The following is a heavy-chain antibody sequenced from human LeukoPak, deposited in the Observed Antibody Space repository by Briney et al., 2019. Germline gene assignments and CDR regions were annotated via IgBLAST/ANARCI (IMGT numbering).Heavy chain of an antibody. D-gene: IGHD5-18*01. CDR1: GGSISSGGYY. CDR2: IYYSGST. Sequence: SETLSLTCTVSGGSISSGGYYWSWIRQHPGKGLEWIGYIYYSGSTYYNPSLKSRVTISVDTSKNQFSLKLSSVTAADTAAYYCARKNTAMVIDYWGQGTLVTVSS. J-gene: IGHJ4*02. V-gene: IGHV4-31*03. CDR3: ARKNTAMVIDY.